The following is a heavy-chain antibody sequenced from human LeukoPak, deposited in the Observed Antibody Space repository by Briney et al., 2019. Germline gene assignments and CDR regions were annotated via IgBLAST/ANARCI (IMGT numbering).Heavy chain of an antibody. CDR1: GYTFTSFG. D-gene: IGHD1-1*01. V-gene: IGHV1-18*01. CDR3: ARDSLDTTPPNY. J-gene: IGHJ4*02. CDR2: ISAYNGDT. Sequence: AASVKVSCKASGYTFTSFGISWVRQAPGQGLEWMGWISAYNGDTNYAQTLQGRVSMTTDTSTSTAYMELRSLRSDDTAIYYCARDSLDTTPPNYCGLGTLVTVSS.